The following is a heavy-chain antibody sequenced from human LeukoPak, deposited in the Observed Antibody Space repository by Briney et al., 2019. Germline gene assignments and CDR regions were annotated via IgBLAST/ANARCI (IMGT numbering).Heavy chain of an antibody. V-gene: IGHV1-46*01. CDR1: GYTFTSYY. D-gene: IGHD3-22*01. J-gene: IGHJ4*02. Sequence: ASVKVSCKASGYTFTSYYMHWVRQAPGQGLEWMGLLNPSGGSTSYAQKFQGRVTKTRDTSTSTVYMELSSLRSEDTAVYYCARDRAPYYDSSGHDYWGQGTLVTVSS. CDR3: ARDRAPYYDSSGHDY. CDR2: LNPSGGST.